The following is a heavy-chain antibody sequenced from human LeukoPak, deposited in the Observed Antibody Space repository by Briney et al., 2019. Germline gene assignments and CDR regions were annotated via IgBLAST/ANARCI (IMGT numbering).Heavy chain of an antibody. Sequence: ASVKVSCKASGYTFTSYGISWVRQAPGQGLEWMGWISAYNGNTNYAQKLQGRVTMTTDTSTSTAYMELRSLRSDDTAVYYCARSPSLLVRGVPVVGWFDPWGQGTLVTVSS. D-gene: IGHD3-10*01. CDR3: ARSPSLLVRGVPVVGWFDP. CDR1: GYTFTSYG. CDR2: ISAYNGNT. J-gene: IGHJ5*02. V-gene: IGHV1-18*01.